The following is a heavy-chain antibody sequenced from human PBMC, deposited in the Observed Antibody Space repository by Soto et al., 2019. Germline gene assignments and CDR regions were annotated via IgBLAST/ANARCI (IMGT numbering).Heavy chain of an antibody. D-gene: IGHD6-13*01. CDR1: GFTFGDYA. Sequence: EVQLVESGGGLVQPGRSLRLSCTASGFTFGDYAMSWVRQAPGKGLEWVGFIRSKAYGGTTEYAASVKGRFTISRDDSKSIAYLQMNSLKTEDTAVYYCTRGSGAAAVPNPTWGQGTLVTVSS. V-gene: IGHV3-49*04. CDR3: TRGSGAAAVPNPT. J-gene: IGHJ5*02. CDR2: IRSKAYGGTT.